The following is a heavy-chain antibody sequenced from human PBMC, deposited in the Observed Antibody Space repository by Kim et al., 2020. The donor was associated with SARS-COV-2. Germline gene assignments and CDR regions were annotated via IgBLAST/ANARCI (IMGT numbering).Heavy chain of an antibody. J-gene: IGHJ4*02. CDR1: GFTFSNYI. V-gene: IGHV3-21*01. Sequence: GGSLRLSCAASGFTFSNYIMNWVRQAPGKGLEWVSSISSGSNYIYYADSVKGRFTISRDNAKNSLYLQMNSLRVEDTAMYYCARGDWNDFWGQRTLVTVS. CDR3: ARGDWNDF. D-gene: IGHD1-1*01. CDR2: ISSGSNYI.